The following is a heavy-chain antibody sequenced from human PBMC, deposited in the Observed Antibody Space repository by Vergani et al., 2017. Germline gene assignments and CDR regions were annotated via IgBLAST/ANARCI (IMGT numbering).Heavy chain of an antibody. Sequence: EVQLVESGGGLVQPGGSLRLSCAASGFTFSSYSMSWIRQAPGKGLEWVSYISSSSSYTNYADSVKGRFTISRDNAKNSLYLQMNSLRAEDTAVYYCASPRDGSGSYSFDYWGQGTLVTVSS. CDR3: ASPRDGSGSYSFDY. D-gene: IGHD3-10*01. CDR1: GFTFSSYS. CDR2: ISSSSSYT. V-gene: IGHV3-48*04. J-gene: IGHJ4*02.